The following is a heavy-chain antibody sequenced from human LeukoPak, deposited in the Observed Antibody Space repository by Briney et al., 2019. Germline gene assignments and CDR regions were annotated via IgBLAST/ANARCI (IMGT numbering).Heavy chain of an antibody. J-gene: IGHJ4*02. CDR3: AKRWFLDY. CDR2: ISPSGDST. D-gene: IGHD4-23*01. CDR1: GFTFDNYA. V-gene: IGHV3-23*01. Sequence: GGSLRLSCAASGFTFDNYAMSWVRQAPGKGLEWVSVISPSGDSTYYADSVKGRFTISRDDSKNTLYLQMNSLRAEDTAVYYCAKRWFLDYWGQGTLVTVSS.